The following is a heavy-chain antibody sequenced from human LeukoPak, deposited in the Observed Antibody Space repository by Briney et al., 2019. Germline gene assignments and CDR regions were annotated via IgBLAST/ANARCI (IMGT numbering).Heavy chain of an antibody. CDR2: ISSNGDNT. J-gene: IGHJ4*02. V-gene: IGHV3-64D*06. CDR1: GFTFSTYV. Sequence: GGSLRLSCSVSGFTFSTYVMHWVRQAPGKGLEYVSAISSNGDNTYYADTVKGRFTISRDNSKNTLYLQMSSLRADDTAVYYCVRGTGYWSQGTLVTVSS. CDR3: VRGTGY.